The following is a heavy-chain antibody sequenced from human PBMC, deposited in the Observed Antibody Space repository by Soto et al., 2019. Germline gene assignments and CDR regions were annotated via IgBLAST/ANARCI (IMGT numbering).Heavy chain of an antibody. Sequence: QITLKESGPTLVKPTQTLTLTCTFSGFSLSTTGVGVGWIRQPPGKALEWLALIYWDDDKRYSPSLESRLTITKDTSKNQVVLTMTNVDPLDTATYYCAHRREYCSGRSCYSHMFDYWGQGTLVTVSS. J-gene: IGHJ4*02. CDR3: AHRREYCSGRSCYSHMFDY. CDR1: GFSLSTTGVG. V-gene: IGHV2-5*02. CDR2: IYWDDDK. D-gene: IGHD2-15*01.